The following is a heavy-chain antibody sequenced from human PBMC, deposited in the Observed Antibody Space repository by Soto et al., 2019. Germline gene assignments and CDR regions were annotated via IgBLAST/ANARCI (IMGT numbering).Heavy chain of an antibody. CDR1: GFTFSSYW. CDR2: IKQDGSEK. J-gene: IGHJ1*01. V-gene: IGHV3-7*03. Sequence: LRLSCAASGFTFSSYWMSWVRQAPGKGLEWVANIKQDGSEKYYVDSVKGRFTISRDNAKNSLYLQMNSLRAEDTAVYYCARLSGYSSGWYQYFQHWGQGTLVTVSS. D-gene: IGHD6-19*01. CDR3: ARLSGYSSGWYQYFQH.